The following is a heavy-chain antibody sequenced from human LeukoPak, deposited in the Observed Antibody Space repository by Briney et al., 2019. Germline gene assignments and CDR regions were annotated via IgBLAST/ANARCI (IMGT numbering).Heavy chain of an antibody. J-gene: IGHJ4*02. D-gene: IGHD6-19*01. V-gene: IGHV3-23*01. CDR3: AKDRLGIAVAGGDDY. CDR1: GFTFSSYA. Sequence: GGSLRLSCAASGFTFSSYAMSWVRPAPGKGLEWVSAISGSGGSTYYADSVKGRFTISRDNSKNTLYLQMSSLRAEDTAVYYCAKDRLGIAVAGGDDYWGQGTLVTVSS. CDR2: ISGSGGST.